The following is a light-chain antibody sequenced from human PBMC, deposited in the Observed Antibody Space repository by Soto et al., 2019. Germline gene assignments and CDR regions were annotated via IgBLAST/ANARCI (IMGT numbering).Light chain of an antibody. CDR3: TSYTTNSTLV. CDR1: SSDVGHYNY. CDR2: EVS. J-gene: IGLJ2*01. Sequence: QSALTQPASVSGSPGQSITISCTGTSSDVGHYNYVSWYQQHPGKAPKFMIYEVSNRPSGVSNRFSGSKSGDTASLTISGLQAEDEAYYYCTSYTTNSTLVFGGGTKLAVL. V-gene: IGLV2-14*01.